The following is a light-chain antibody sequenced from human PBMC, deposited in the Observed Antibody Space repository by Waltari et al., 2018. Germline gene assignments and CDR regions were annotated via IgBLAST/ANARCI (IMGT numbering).Light chain of an antibody. V-gene: IGKV2-30*02. CDR2: KVS. Sequence: SQGLVHTDGTTYLNWFQQRPCQSPRRLIYKVSKRDSRVPDRFSGSGSGTDFTLKISRVEAADVGIYYCMPGTHWLSFGPGTRVDIK. CDR1: QGLVHTDGTTY. CDR3: MPGTHWLS. J-gene: IGKJ3*01.